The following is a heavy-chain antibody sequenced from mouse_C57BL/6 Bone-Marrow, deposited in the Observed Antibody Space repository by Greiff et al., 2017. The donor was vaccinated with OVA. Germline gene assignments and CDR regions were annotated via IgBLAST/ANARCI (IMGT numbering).Heavy chain of an antibody. V-gene: IGHV1-69*01. J-gene: IGHJ2*01. Sequence: VQLQQPGAELVMPGASVKLSCKASGYTFTSYWMHWVKQRPGQGLEWIGEIDPSDSYTNYNQKFKGKSTLTVYKSSSTAYMQLSSLTSEDSAVYYCARDPFDYWGQGTTLTVSS. CDR3: ARDPFDY. CDR2: IDPSDSYT. CDR1: GYTFTSYW.